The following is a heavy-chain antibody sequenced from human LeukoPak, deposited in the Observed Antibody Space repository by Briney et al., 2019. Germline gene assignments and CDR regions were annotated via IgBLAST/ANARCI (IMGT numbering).Heavy chain of an antibody. CDR2: ISGSGGST. Sequence: PGGSLRLSCAASGFTFSSYAMSWVRQAPGKGLEWVSAISGSGGSTYYADSVKGRFTISRDNSKNTLYLQMNSLSAEDTAVYYCAKAVYYDFWSGYPDYWGQGTLVTVSS. CDR3: AKAVYYDFWSGYPDY. V-gene: IGHV3-23*01. D-gene: IGHD3-3*01. CDR1: GFTFSSYA. J-gene: IGHJ4*02.